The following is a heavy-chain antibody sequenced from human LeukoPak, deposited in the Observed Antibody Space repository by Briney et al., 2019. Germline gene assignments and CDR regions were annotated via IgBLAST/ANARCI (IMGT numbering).Heavy chain of an antibody. CDR3: VRDGDDFNFDY. CDR1: GFTFRSYW. CDR2: VMGDGGFT. D-gene: IGHD5-24*01. V-gene: IGHV3-74*01. Sequence: GGSLRLSCAASGFTFRSYWMHWVRQAPGKGLVWVSRVMGDGGFTNYADSVYGRSTISRDNAKNTLYLHMHSLRAEDTAVYYCVRDGDDFNFDYWGQGSLVTVSS. J-gene: IGHJ4*02.